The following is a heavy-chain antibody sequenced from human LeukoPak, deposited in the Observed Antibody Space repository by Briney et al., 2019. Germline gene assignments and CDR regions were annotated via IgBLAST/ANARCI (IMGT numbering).Heavy chain of an antibody. Sequence: SETLSLTCTVSGGSISSYYWSWIRQPPGKGLEWIGYIYYSGSTNYNPPLKRRVTISVDTSKNQFSLKLSSVTAADTAVYYCASGIFGAYYYYMDVWGKGTTVTVSS. D-gene: IGHD3-3*01. CDR3: ASGIFGAYYYYMDV. V-gene: IGHV4-59*01. J-gene: IGHJ6*03. CDR1: GGSISSYY. CDR2: IYYSGST.